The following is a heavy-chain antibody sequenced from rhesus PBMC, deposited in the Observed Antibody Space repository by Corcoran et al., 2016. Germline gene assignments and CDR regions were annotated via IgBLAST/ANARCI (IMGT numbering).Heavy chain of an antibody. D-gene: IGHD3-16*01. V-gene: IGHV3-16*02. CDR1: GFTFNNYW. CDR3: TSYSSSWSSFEY. J-gene: IGHJ4*01. CDR2: IKNKAAGGTV. Sequence: EVQLVQSGGDLVQPGGSLRLSCAASGFTFNNYWMNCVRQAPGKGLDWVCRIKNKAAGGTVVYAESVEGRFTISRDESKNTLDLQMNSLKTEDTAVYYCTSYSSSWSSFEYWGQGALVTVSS.